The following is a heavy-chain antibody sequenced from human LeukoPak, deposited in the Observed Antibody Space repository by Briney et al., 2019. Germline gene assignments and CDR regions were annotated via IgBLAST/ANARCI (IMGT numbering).Heavy chain of an antibody. D-gene: IGHD3-22*01. J-gene: IGHJ4*02. CDR3: ARGPHERSGYPDD. CDR2: INPNSGAT. CDR1: GYTFTSHD. Sequence: GASVKVSCKASGYTFTSHDINWVRQATGQAPEWMGWINPNSGATGYAQKFQGRVTVTRDTSIRTAYMELSSLTTEDTAVYYCARGPHERSGYPDDWGQGTLVTVSS. V-gene: IGHV1-8*01.